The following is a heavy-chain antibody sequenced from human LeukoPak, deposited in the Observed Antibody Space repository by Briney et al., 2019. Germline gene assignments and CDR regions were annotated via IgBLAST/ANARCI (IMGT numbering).Heavy chain of an antibody. CDR3: ARGDIVVVPAARYYYMDV. Sequence: ASVKVSCKASGYTFTSYDINWVRQATGQGLEWMGWMNPNSGNTGYAQKFQGRVTMTRNTFISTAYMELSSLRSEDTAVYYCARGDIVVVPAARYYYMDVWGKGTTVTVSS. CDR1: GYTFTSYD. D-gene: IGHD2-2*01. CDR2: MNPNSGNT. V-gene: IGHV1-8*01. J-gene: IGHJ6*03.